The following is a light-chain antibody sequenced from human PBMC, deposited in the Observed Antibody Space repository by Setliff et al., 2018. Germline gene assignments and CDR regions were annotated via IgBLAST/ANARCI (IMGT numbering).Light chain of an antibody. J-gene: IGLJ2*01. V-gene: IGLV2-11*01. CDR3: SSYRDRSDVA. Sequence: QSALTQPRSVSGSPGQSVTISCTGTSSDVGAYNYVSWYQQHPGKAPKLMIYDVTKWPSGVPDRFSGSKSGNTASLTISGLQAEDEADYYCSSYRDRSDVAFGGGTKVTVL. CDR2: DVT. CDR1: SSDVGAYNY.